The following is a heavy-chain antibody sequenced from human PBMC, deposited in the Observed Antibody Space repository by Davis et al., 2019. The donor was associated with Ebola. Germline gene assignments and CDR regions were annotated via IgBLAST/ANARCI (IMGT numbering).Heavy chain of an antibody. CDR1: GYTLTELS. Sequence: ASVKVSCKVSGYTLTELSMHWVRQAPGKGLEWMGGFDPEDGETIYAQKFQGRVTMTEDTSTDTAYMELSSLRSEDTAVYYCARDYGSGRGTGYYYYMDVWGKGTTVTVSS. D-gene: IGHD3-10*01. V-gene: IGHV1-24*01. J-gene: IGHJ6*03. CDR3: ARDYGSGRGTGYYYYMDV. CDR2: FDPEDGET.